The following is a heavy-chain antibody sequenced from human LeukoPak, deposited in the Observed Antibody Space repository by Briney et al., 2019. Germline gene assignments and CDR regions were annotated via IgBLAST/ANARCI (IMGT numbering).Heavy chain of an antibody. V-gene: IGHV3-74*01. J-gene: IGHJ3*01. Sequence: PGGSLRLSCAASGFTFSNNWMHWVRQAPGEGLVWVSQINSDGSSTNYADSVKGRFTISRDNAKNTLYLQMNSLRAEDTAVYYCARTEYCSPTSCKYASFWGQGTMVTVSS. CDR1: GFTFSNNW. CDR2: INSDGSST. CDR3: ARTEYCSPTSCKYASF. D-gene: IGHD2-2*01.